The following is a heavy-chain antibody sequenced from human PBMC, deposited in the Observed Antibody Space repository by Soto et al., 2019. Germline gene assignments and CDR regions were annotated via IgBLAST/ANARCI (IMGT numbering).Heavy chain of an antibody. CDR3: ARVLKYYGSGSHDY. CDR1: GYIFTNYA. Sequence: QVHLVQSGAEVKKPGASVKVSCKASGYIFTNYAIHWVRQAPGQRLEWMGWIDAGNGNTKYSQKFQGRVTITRDTSASTAYMEVNSLRAEDTAVYYCARVLKYYGSGSHDYWGQGTLVTVSS. CDR2: IDAGNGNT. J-gene: IGHJ4*02. D-gene: IGHD3-10*01. V-gene: IGHV1-3*01.